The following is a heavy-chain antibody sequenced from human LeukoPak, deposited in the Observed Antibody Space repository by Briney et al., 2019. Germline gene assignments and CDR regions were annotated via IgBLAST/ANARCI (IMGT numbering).Heavy chain of an antibody. CDR2: IYYSGST. V-gene: IGHV4-59*01. D-gene: IGHD6-6*01. Sequence: PSETLSLTCTVSGGSISTYYWSWIRQPPGKGLEWIGYIYYSGSTNYNPSLKSRVTISVDTSKNQSSLKLSSVTAADTAVYYCARAPSAKNSSPYFFDYWGQGTLVTVSS. J-gene: IGHJ4*02. CDR3: ARAPSAKNSSPYFFDY. CDR1: GGSISTYY.